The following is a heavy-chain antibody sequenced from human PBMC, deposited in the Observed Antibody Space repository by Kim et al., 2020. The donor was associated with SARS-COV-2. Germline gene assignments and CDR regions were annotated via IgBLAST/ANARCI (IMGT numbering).Heavy chain of an antibody. CDR2: IIPIFGTA. Sequence: SVKVSCKASGGTFSSYAISWVRQAPEQGLEWMGGIIPIFGTANYAQKFQGRVTITADESTSTAYMELSSLRSEDTAVYYCARDLGPHCSSTSCYERWDYYYYGMDVWGQGTTVTVSS. CDR3: ARDLGPHCSSTSCYERWDYYYYGMDV. D-gene: IGHD2-2*01. J-gene: IGHJ6*02. CDR1: GGTFSSYA. V-gene: IGHV1-69*13.